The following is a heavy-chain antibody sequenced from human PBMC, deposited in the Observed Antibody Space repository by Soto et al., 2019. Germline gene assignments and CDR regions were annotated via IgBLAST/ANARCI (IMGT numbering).Heavy chain of an antibody. Sequence: GGSLRLSCAASGFTFTNAWINWVRQAPGKGLEWVGRIKSKTDGGTAVYAEPVKGRFAISRDDLNNMVYLQMNSLKIEDTAVYYCTTDSYSTIIIVRFDYWGHGTLVTVSS. CDR3: TTDSYSTIIIVRFDY. V-gene: IGHV3-15*07. CDR2: IKSKTDGGTA. D-gene: IGHD3-22*01. J-gene: IGHJ4*01. CDR1: GFTFTNAW.